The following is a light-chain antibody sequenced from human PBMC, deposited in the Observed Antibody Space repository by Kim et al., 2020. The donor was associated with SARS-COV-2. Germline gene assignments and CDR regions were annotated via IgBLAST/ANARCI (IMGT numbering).Light chain of an antibody. Sequence: PGERVTLSRRASQSISSSYLAWYQQKPGQAPRLLIYGAASRATGIPDRFSGSGSGTDFTLTISRLEPEDFAVYYCQQYGGSPPITFGQGTRLDIK. V-gene: IGKV3-20*01. CDR3: QQYGGSPPIT. J-gene: IGKJ5*01. CDR1: QSISSSY. CDR2: GAA.